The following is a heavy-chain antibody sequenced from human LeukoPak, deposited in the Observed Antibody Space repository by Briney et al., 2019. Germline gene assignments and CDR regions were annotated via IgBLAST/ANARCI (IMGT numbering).Heavy chain of an antibody. D-gene: IGHD2-2*01. CDR2: ISSSSSNI. J-gene: IGHJ6*02. V-gene: IGHV3-21*01. CDR3: ARVGIVIVPAQPYYGMDV. CDR1: GFTFSSFS. Sequence: AGSLRLSCAASGFTFSSFSMNWVRQAPGKGLEWVSSISSSSSNIYYADSVKGRFTISRDNAKNSLYLQMNSLRAEDTAVYYCARVGIVIVPAQPYYGMDVWGQGTTVTVS.